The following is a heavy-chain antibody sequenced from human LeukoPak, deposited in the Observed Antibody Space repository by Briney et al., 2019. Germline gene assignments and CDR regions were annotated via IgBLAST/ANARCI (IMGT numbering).Heavy chain of an antibody. J-gene: IGHJ1*01. CDR2: IYYSGNT. CDR3: ARVGYGDDRIEYFQH. V-gene: IGHV4-31*03. Sequence: SQTLSLTCTVSGGSISSGGYYWSWIRQHPGKGLEWIGYIYYSGNTYYNPSLKSRVTISVDTSKKQFSLKLSSVTAADTAVYYCARVGYGDDRIEYFQHWGQGTLVTVSS. D-gene: IGHD4-17*01. CDR1: GGSISSGGYY.